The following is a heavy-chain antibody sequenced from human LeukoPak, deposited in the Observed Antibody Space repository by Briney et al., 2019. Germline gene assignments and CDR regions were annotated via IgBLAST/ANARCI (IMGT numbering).Heavy chain of an antibody. V-gene: IGHV4-4*07. J-gene: IGHJ6*03. D-gene: IGHD3-10*01. CDR1: GGSISSYY. Sequence: SETLSLTCTVSGGSISSYYWSWIRQPAGKGLEWIGRMYTSGSTNYNPSLKSRVTMSVDTSKNQFSLKLSSVTAADTAVYYCASGSGRPTFFDDYYYYMDVWGKGTTVTVSS. CDR3: ASGSGRPTFFDDYYYYMDV. CDR2: MYTSGST.